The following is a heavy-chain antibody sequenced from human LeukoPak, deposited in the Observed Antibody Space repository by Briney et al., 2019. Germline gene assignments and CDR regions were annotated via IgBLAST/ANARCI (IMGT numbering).Heavy chain of an antibody. D-gene: IGHD3-22*01. CDR2: IWYDGSNK. Sequence: GGSLRLSCAASGFTFSSYAMSWVRQAPGKGLEWVAVIWYDGSNKYYADSVKGRFTISRDNSKNTLYLQMNSLRAEDTAVYYCARGLYYYDSSGYYYPLDYWGQGTLVTVSS. J-gene: IGHJ4*02. CDR1: GFTFSSYA. CDR3: ARGLYYYDSSGYYYPLDY. V-gene: IGHV3-33*08.